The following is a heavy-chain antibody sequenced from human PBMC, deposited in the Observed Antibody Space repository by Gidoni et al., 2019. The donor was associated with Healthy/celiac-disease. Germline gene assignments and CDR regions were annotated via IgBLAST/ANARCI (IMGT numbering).Heavy chain of an antibody. V-gene: IGHV3-23*01. Sequence: EVQLLESGGGLVQPGGSLRLSCAASGFYLSSYAMRWVRQAPGKGLEWVSAISGSGGSTYYADSVKVRFTISRDNSKNTLYLQMNSLRAEDTAVYYCARPVRIFGVFCAFDIWGQGTMVTVSS. D-gene: IGHD3-3*01. J-gene: IGHJ3*02. CDR3: ARPVRIFGVFCAFDI. CDR1: GFYLSSYA. CDR2: ISGSGGST.